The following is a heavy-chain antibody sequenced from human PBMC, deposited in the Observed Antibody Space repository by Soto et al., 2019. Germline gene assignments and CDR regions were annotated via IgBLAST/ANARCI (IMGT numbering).Heavy chain of an antibody. CDR1: GYNFTSYG. CDR3: ARSRGYIAAAGPLPYYFDY. CDR2: ISAYNGNT. Sequence: QVQLVQSGAEVKKPGASVKVSCKASGYNFTSYGISWVRQAPGQVLEWMGWISAYNGNTNYAQKLQGRVTMTTYTSTSTAYTELRSLRSYDTAVYYCARSRGYIAAAGPLPYYFDYGGQGTLVTVSS. J-gene: IGHJ4*02. V-gene: IGHV1-18*01. D-gene: IGHD6-13*01.